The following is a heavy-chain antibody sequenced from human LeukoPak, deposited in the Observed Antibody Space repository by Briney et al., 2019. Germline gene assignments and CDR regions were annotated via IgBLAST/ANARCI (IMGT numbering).Heavy chain of an antibody. CDR2: MNPNSGNT. D-gene: IGHD3-10*01. J-gene: IGHJ5*02. CDR1: GHTFTSYD. Sequence: ASVKVSCKASGHTFTSYDINWVRQATGQGLEWMGWMNPNSGNTGYAQKFQGRVTMTRNTSISTAYMELSSLRSEDTAVYYCARGRMVRGVTWWFDPWGQGTLVTVSS. CDR3: ARGRMVRGVTWWFDP. V-gene: IGHV1-8*01.